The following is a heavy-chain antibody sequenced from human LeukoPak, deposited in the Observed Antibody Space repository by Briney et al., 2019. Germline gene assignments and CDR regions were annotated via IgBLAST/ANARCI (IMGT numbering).Heavy chain of an antibody. CDR1: GYSFTSYA. D-gene: IGHD3-10*01. CDR2: NNAGNGTT. CDR3: ARDHAYYYGSGSYSLFDY. J-gene: IGHJ4*02. V-gene: IGHV1-3*02. Sequence: ASVKVSCKASGYSFTSYALHWVRQAPGQRLEWMGWNNAGNGTTKYSQEFQGRVTITADKSTSTAYMELSSLRSEDTAVYYCARDHAYYYGSGSYSLFDYWGQGTLVTVSS.